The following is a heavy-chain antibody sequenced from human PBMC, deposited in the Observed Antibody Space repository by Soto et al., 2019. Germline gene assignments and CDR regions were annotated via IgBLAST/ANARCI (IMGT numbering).Heavy chain of an antibody. CDR2: IYDSESA. J-gene: IGHJ4*02. V-gene: IGHV4-31*03. D-gene: IGHD6-6*01. CDR1: GESISSGGYY. Sequence: PSETLSLTCNVSGESISSGGYYWSWIRHHPRKGLEWIGYIYDSESAYYNPSLKSRVTISMDTSKNHFAMRLSSVTDADTAVYYCARASSSSSAADYWGQG. CDR3: ARASSSSSAADY.